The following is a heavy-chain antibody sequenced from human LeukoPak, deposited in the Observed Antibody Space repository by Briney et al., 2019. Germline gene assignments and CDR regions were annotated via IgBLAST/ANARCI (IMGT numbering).Heavy chain of an antibody. V-gene: IGHV4-39*07. D-gene: IGHD1-26*01. J-gene: IGHJ4*02. Sequence: PSETLSLTCTVSGGSISSSSYYWGWIRQPPGKGLEWIGSIYYSGSTYYNPSLKSRVTIPVDTSKNQFSLKLSSVTAADTAVYYCAREDQTNVGVPDYWGQGTLVTVSS. CDR3: AREDQTNVGVPDY. CDR1: GGSISSSSYY. CDR2: IYYSGST.